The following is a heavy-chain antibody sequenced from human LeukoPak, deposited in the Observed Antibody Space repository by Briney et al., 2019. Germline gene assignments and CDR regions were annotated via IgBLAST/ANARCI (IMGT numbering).Heavy chain of an antibody. CDR3: ARNYYDVLTGYSIDY. D-gene: IGHD3-9*01. CDR1: GYTFTDYY. V-gene: IGHV1-2*02. CDR2: IDPNSGDT. Sequence: GASVKVSCKASGYTFTDYYIHWVRQAPGQGLEWMGWIDPNSGDTNYAQKFQGRVTMTRDTSISKAYMELSRLRSDDTAVYYCARNYYDVLTGYSIDYWGQGTLVTVSS. J-gene: IGHJ4*02.